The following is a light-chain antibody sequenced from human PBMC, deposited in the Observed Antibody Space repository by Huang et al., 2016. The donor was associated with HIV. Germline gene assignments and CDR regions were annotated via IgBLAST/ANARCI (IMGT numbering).Light chain of an antibody. CDR3: QHYDDPYT. J-gene: IGKJ2*01. Sequence: DIQMTQSPSSLSASVGDRVTITCQASKDISNYLSWYQHKPGRAPKPLILDASSLEKGVRSRFSGSGSGTYFTLTIASLQPEDVATYYCQHYDDPYTFGQGTKLEIK. V-gene: IGKV1-33*01. CDR1: KDISNY. CDR2: DAS.